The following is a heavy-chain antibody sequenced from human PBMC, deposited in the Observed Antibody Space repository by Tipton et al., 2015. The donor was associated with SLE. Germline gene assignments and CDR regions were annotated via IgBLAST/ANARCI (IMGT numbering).Heavy chain of an antibody. CDR3: ARIRPGHGDPFDF. CDR1: GDSVGTNY. J-gene: IGHJ4*02. V-gene: IGHV4-4*07. Sequence: TLSLTCTVSGDSVGTNYWYWIRQPAGKGLEWIGRFYGSGSPTHHNPSLEGRVTVSVDTSQNQVSLKLTSVTAADTAVYYCARIRPGHGDPFDFWGQGTLVTVSS. CDR2: FYGSGSPT. D-gene: IGHD4-17*01.